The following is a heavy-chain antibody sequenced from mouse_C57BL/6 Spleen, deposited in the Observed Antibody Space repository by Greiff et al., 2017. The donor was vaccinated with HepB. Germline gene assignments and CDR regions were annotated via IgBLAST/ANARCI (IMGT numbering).Heavy chain of an antibody. D-gene: IGHD2-5*01. Sequence: EVKLVESGGGLVKPGGSLKLSCAASGFTFSDYGMHWVRQAPEKGLEWVAYISSGSSTIYYADTVKGRFTISRDNAKNTLFLQMTSLRSEDTAMYYCARDSNYLYYYAMDYWGQGTSVTVSS. CDR2: ISSGSSTI. CDR1: GFTFSDYG. V-gene: IGHV5-17*01. CDR3: ARDSNYLYYYAMDY. J-gene: IGHJ4*01.